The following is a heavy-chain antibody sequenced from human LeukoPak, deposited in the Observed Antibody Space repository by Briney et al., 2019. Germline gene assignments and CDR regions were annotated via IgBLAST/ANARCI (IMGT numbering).Heavy chain of an antibody. CDR3: AREIRIVVTTMLNFYYYYFRAV. V-gene: IGHV3-21*04. J-gene: IGHJ6*03. D-gene: IGHD5-18*01. CDR2: INSSSTNI. Sequence: GGSLRLSCAGSGFTFSRYSMNWFRQAPGKGLERVSSINSSSTNIYYADSVKGRFTISRDNSKNTLYIRINSLGAEDTAVYYCAREIRIVVTTMLNFYYYYFRAVWGKGTTVSVSS. CDR1: GFTFSRYS.